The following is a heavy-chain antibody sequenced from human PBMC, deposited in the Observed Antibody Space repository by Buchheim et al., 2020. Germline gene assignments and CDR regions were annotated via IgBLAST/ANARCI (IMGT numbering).Heavy chain of an antibody. CDR3: ARAGTTGPYYYYYGMDV. D-gene: IGHD1-7*01. CDR2: IWYDGSNK. CDR1: GFTFSSYG. Sequence: QVQLVESGGGVVQPGRSLRLSCAASGFTFSSYGMHWVRQAPGKGLEWVAVIWYDGSNKYYADSVKGRFTISRDNSKNTPYLQMNSLRAEDTAVYYCARAGTTGPYYYYYGMDVWGQGTT. V-gene: IGHV3-33*01. J-gene: IGHJ6*02.